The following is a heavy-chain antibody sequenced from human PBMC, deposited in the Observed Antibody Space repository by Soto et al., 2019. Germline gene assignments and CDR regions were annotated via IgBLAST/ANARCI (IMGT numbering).Heavy chain of an antibody. CDR2: IWYDGSNK. CDR1: GFTFSSYG. J-gene: IGHJ4*02. V-gene: IGHV3-33*06. CDR3: AKDHDYGDSVDY. D-gene: IGHD4-17*01. Sequence: PGGSLRLSCAASGFTFSSYGMHWVRQAPGKGLEWVAVIWYDGSNKYYADSVKGRFTISRDNSKNTLYLQMNSLRAEDTAVYYCAKDHDYGDSVDYWGQGTLVTVSS.